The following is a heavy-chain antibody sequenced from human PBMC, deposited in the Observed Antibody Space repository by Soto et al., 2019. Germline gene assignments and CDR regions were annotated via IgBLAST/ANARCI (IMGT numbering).Heavy chain of an antibody. J-gene: IGHJ6*02. CDR1: GGSISSGGYY. CDR2: IYYSGST. V-gene: IGHV4-31*03. Sequence: PSETLSLTCTVSGGSISSGGYYWSWIRQHPGKGLEWIGHIYYSGSTYYNPSLKSRVTISVDTSKNQFSLKLSSVTAADTAVYYCARDKGARAAGGRDYYYGMDVWGQGTTVTVSS. D-gene: IGHD2-15*01. CDR3: ARDKGARAAGGRDYYYGMDV.